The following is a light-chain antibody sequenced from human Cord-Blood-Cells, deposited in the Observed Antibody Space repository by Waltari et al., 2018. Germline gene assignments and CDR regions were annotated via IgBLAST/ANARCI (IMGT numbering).Light chain of an antibody. CDR2: GAS. CDR1: QIVSSSY. CDR3: QQYGSSPPWT. Sequence: EIVLTQSPGTLSLXXXXXXXXXXMASQIVSSSYLAWYQQKPGQAPRLLIYGASSRATGIPDRFSGSGSGTDFTLTISRLEPEDFAVYYCQQYGSSPPWTFGQGTKVEIK. J-gene: IGKJ1*01. V-gene: IGKV3-20*01.